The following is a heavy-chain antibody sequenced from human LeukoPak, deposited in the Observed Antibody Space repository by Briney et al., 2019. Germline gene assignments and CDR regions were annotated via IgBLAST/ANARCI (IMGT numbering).Heavy chain of an antibody. CDR2: ISWNSGSI. CDR1: GFTFNDYA. J-gene: IGHJ3*02. V-gene: IGHV3-9*01. Sequence: PGGSLRLSCAASGFTFNDYAMHWVRQAPGKGLEWVSGISWNSGSIGYADSVKGRFTISRDNAKNSLYLQMNSLSAEDTALYYCASPLLASDAFDIWGQGTMVTVSS. CDR3: ASPLLASDAFDI.